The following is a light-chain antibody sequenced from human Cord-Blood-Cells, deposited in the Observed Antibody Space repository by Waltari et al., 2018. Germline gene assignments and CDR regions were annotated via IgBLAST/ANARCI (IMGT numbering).Light chain of an antibody. Sequence: SSELTQDPAVSVALGQTVRITSQRDSASSHYASWYQQKPGQAPVLVIYGKNNRPSGIPDRFSGSSSGNTASLTITGAQAEDEADYYCNSRDSSGNHYVFGTGTKVTVL. CDR3: NSRDSSGNHYV. CDR1: SASSHY. CDR2: GKN. V-gene: IGLV3-19*01. J-gene: IGLJ1*01.